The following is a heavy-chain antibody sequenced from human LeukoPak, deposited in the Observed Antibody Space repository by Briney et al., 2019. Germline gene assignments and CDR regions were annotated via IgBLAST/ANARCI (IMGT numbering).Heavy chain of an antibody. CDR2: ISYDGSNK. Sequence: GGSLRLSCAASGFTFSSYGMHWVRQAPGKGLEWVAVISYDGSNKYYADSVKGRFTISRDNSKNTLYLQMNSLRAEDTAVYYCARVKGPTPIAVAGSFDYWGQGTLVTVSS. CDR3: ARVKGPTPIAVAGSFDY. CDR1: GFTFSSYG. D-gene: IGHD6-19*01. V-gene: IGHV3-30*03. J-gene: IGHJ4*02.